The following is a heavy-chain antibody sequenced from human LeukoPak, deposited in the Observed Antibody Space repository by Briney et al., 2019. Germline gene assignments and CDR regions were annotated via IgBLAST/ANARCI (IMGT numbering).Heavy chain of an antibody. V-gene: IGHV4-38-2*01. CDR1: GLSIHSDYY. CDR3: ARGFRDSGSS. Sequence: PSDTLSLTCALSGLSIHSDYYWAWIRQPPGKGLEWNGRSHHSGTTAYNPSLRSRVTISVDTSKNQFSLKLTSVTAAGAGVYFCARGFRDSGSSWGEGSLVTVSS. J-gene: IGHJ5*02. CDR2: SHHSGTT. D-gene: IGHD1-26*01.